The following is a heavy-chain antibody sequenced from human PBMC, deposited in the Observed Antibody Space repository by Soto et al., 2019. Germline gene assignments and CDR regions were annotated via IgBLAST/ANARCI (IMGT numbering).Heavy chain of an antibody. J-gene: IGHJ6*02. V-gene: IGHV3-30*18. CDR3: AKDLRQGASGATVYGMDV. D-gene: IGHD7-27*01. CDR2: ISYDGSKT. Sequence: QVQLVESGGGVVQPGTSLRLSCTASGFTFSTTGMHWVRQAPGKGLEWVAVISYDGSKTYYADSVKGRLIIFRDNSRGTVYLHMNSLRPDDTAVYYCAKDLRQGASGATVYGMDVWGQGTTVSVSS. CDR1: GFTFSTTG.